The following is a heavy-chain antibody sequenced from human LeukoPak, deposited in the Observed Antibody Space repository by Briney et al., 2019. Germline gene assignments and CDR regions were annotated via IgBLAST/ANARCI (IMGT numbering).Heavy chain of an antibody. J-gene: IGHJ4*02. CDR3: AREELDLDY. CDR2: INNDGSTT. CDR1: GFTFSSYW. D-gene: IGHD2-2*03. Sequence: GRSLRLSCAASGFTFSSYWMHWVRQAPGKGLVWVSRINNDGSTTSYADPVKGRFTISRDNAKNTLVLQMNSLRVEDTAVYYCAREELDLDYWGQGTLVTVSS. V-gene: IGHV3-74*01.